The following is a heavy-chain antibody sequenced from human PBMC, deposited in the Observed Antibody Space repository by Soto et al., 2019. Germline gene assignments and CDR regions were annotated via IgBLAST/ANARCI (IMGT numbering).Heavy chain of an antibody. J-gene: IGHJ4*02. CDR3: ASGDYYDSSGRGGFDY. CDR2: ISYDGSNK. D-gene: IGHD3-22*01. V-gene: IGHV3-30-3*01. CDR1: GFTFSSYA. Sequence: GGSLRLSCAASGFTFSSYAMHWVRQAPGKGLEWVAVISYDGSNKYYADSVKGRFTISRDNSKNTLYLQMNSLRAEDTAVYYCASGDYYDSSGRGGFDYWGQGPLVTVSS.